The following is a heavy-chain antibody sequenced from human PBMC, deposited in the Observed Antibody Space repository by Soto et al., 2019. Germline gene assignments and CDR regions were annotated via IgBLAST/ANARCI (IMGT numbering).Heavy chain of an antibody. D-gene: IGHD5-18*01. Sequence: GPSVKVSCKASGGTFSSYAISWVRQAPGQGLEWMGGIIPIFGTANYAQKFQGRVTITADESTSTAYMELSSLRSEDTAVYYCARPRGYSYGYSYFDYWGQGTLVTVSS. CDR2: IIPIFGTA. J-gene: IGHJ4*02. CDR3: ARPRGYSYGYSYFDY. CDR1: GGTFSSYA. V-gene: IGHV1-69*13.